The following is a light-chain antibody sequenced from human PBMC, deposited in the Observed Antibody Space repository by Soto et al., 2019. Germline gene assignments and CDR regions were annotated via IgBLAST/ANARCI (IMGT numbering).Light chain of an antibody. CDR2: GAS. J-gene: IGKJ3*01. V-gene: IGKV3-20*01. CDR1: QSVSSNY. CDR3: QQYGNSPRVT. Sequence: ETLLTESPSPLSLSPGERATLSFSASQSVSSNYLAWYQQKPGQAPRLLIHGASSRATGIPDRFSGSGSGTDFTLTISRLEPEDVAVYYCQQYGNSPRVTFGPGTKVDIK.